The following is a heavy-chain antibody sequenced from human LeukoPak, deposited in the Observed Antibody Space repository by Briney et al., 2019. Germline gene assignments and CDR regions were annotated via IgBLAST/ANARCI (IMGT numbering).Heavy chain of an antibody. V-gene: IGHV3-23*01. Sequence: GGSLRLSCAASGFTFSSYAMTWVRQAPGKGLEWVSAMTTSDTYYADSVKGRFTISRDNSKNTLSLQMNSLRAEDTAVYYCAKDRGNFWSGDAFDIWGQGTVVTVSS. CDR2: MTTSDT. D-gene: IGHD3-3*01. CDR1: GFTFSSYA. J-gene: IGHJ3*02. CDR3: AKDRGNFWSGDAFDI.